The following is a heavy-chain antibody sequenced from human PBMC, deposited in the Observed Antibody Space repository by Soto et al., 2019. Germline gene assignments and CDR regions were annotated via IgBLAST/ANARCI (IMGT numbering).Heavy chain of an antibody. CDR2: MSFDGNSK. CDR1: GFAVSSYS. CDR3: TRGRSMIANDDLAY. V-gene: IGHV3-30-3*01. Sequence: LRLSCAASGFAVSSYSMHWVRQAPGKGLEWVAAMSFDGNSKYFADSVKGRFKISRDTSKNTWSLEMESLGVEDSALYHCTRGRSMIANDDLAYWGKGTQVTVPQ. D-gene: IGHD2-21*01. J-gene: IGHJ4*02.